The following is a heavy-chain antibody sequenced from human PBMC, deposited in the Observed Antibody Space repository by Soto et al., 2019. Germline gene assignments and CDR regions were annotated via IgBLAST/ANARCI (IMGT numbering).Heavy chain of an antibody. D-gene: IGHD6-6*01. CDR2: ISDDGSNK. J-gene: IGHJ4*02. Sequence: QVQLVESGGGVVQPGRSLRLSCAASGFTFNSHAMHWVRQAPGKGLEWVAVISDDGSNKYHADSVKGRFSVSRDTLKDXLYLQMNSLRAEDTALYYCARDQGYTTSSALPFDYWGQGTLVTVSS. CDR1: GFTFNSHA. V-gene: IGHV3-30-3*01. CDR3: ARDQGYTTSSALPFDY.